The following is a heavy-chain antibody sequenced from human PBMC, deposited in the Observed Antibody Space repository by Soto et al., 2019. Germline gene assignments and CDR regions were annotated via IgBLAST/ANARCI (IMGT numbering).Heavy chain of an antibody. V-gene: IGHV4-4*02. Sequence: QVQLQESGPGLVNPSGTLSLTCAVSGGSLSSSSWWSWVRQPPGKALEWLGEIYYSGSTKYNPSLNRRVTISAEHSKNDFSLRLSSVTAADTAVYYCVHHGGDPYYHDFWGQGMLVTVSS. CDR2: IYYSGST. CDR1: GGSLSSSSW. J-gene: IGHJ4*02. D-gene: IGHD4-17*01. CDR3: VHHGGDPYYHDF.